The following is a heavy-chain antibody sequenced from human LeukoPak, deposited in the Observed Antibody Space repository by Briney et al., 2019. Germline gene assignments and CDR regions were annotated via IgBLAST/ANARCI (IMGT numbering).Heavy chain of an antibody. CDR1: GFTFRNYA. CDR2: ISKNGGTT. Sequence: GGSLRLSCAASGFTFRNYATHWVRQAPGKGLEYVSGISKNGGTTSYGNSVKGRFTISRDTSKNTLYLQMGSLRAEDMAIYYCARDSTVFDAFDIWGQGTMVTVS. V-gene: IGHV3-64*01. J-gene: IGHJ3*02. CDR3: ARDSTVFDAFDI. D-gene: IGHD4-17*01.